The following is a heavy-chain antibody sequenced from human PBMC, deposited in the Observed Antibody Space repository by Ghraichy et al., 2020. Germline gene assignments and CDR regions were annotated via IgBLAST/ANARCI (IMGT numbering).Heavy chain of an antibody. D-gene: IGHD6-19*01. CDR2: IYYSGST. J-gene: IGHJ1*01. Sequence: SETLSLTCTVSGGSISSYYWSWIRQPPGKGLEWIGYIYYSGSTNYNPSLKSRVTISVDTSKNQFSLKLSSVTAADTAVYYCARETRGWYGKYFQHWGQGTLVTVSS. CDR3: ARETRGWYGKYFQH. CDR1: GGSISSYY. V-gene: IGHV4-59*01.